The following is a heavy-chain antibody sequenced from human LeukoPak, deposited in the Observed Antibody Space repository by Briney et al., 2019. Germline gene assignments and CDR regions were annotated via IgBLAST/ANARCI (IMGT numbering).Heavy chain of an antibody. CDR2: IYPSGTT. J-gene: IGHJ4*02. V-gene: IGHV4-4*07. CDR1: GVSVSSYY. CDR3: ARQSDSSGYYSFNY. D-gene: IGHD3-22*01. Sequence: KPSETLSLTCSVSGVSVSSYYWSWIRQPAGKGLEWIGRIYPSGTTHYNPSLKSRVTMSVDTSKNHFSLKLSSVTAADTAVYFCARQSDSSGYYSFNYWGQGTLVTVSS.